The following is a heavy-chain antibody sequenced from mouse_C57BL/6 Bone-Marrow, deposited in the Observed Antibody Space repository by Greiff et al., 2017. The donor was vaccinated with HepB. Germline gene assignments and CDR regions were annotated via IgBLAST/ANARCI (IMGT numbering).Heavy chain of an antibody. Sequence: EVQVVESGGDLVKPGGSLKLSCAASGFTFSSYGMSWVRQTPDKRLEWVATISSGGSYTYYPDSVKGRFTISRDNAKNTLYLQMSSLKSEDTAMYYCARRGASSNYVGHWGQGTTLTVSS. D-gene: IGHD2-10*02. V-gene: IGHV5-6*01. CDR2: ISSGGSYT. CDR3: ARRGASSNYVGH. J-gene: IGHJ2*01. CDR1: GFTFSSYG.